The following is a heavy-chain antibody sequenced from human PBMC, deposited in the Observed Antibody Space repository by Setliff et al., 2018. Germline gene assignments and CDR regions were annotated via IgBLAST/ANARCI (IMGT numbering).Heavy chain of an antibody. J-gene: IGHJ5*02. D-gene: IGHD3-3*01. CDR2: INTKTGNP. V-gene: IGHV7-4-1*02. Sequence: ASVKVSCKVSGYTLTEFAMQWVRQAPVQGLVWMGGINTKTGNPTYAQGFTGRIVFPFDTSVSTAYLQISSLQAEDTAVYYCARGPLHYDFWSGYYTVSWFDPWGQGTLVTVSS. CDR3: ARGPLHYDFWSGYYTVSWFDP. CDR1: GYTLTEFA.